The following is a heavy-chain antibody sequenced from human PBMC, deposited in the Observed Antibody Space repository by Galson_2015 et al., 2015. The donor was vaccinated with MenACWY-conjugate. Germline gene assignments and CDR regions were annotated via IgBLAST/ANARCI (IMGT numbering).Heavy chain of an antibody. CDR1: GFTFSTYS. D-gene: IGHD3-3*01. J-gene: IGHJ4*02. Sequence: SLRLSCAASGFTFSTYSMNWVRQAPGKGLEWVSYINSSSSTIYYADSVKGRFTISRDNAKNSLYLQMNTLRDDSDTAYYDITIGYWVYGGQGTLVTVSS. CDR2: INSSSSTI. V-gene: IGHV3-48*02. CDR3: ITIGYWVY.